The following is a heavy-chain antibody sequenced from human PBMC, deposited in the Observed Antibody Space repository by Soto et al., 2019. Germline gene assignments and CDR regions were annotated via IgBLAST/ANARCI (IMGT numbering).Heavy chain of an antibody. Sequence: QVQLVQSGAEVKKPGSSVKVSCKGSGDTFHRHALSWVRQAPGQGLEWMGGIIPMFGTANYAPKFQGRVTSTADTSTSTAYMELSSLRFEDTAFYYCAVIGYDLDYWGQGTLVAVSS. J-gene: IGHJ4*02. CDR2: IIPMFGTA. D-gene: IGHD5-12*01. CDR1: GDTFHRHA. CDR3: AVIGYDLDY. V-gene: IGHV1-69*06.